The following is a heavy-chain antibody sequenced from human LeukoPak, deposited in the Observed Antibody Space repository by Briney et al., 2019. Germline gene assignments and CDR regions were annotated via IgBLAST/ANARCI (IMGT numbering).Heavy chain of an antibody. J-gene: IGHJ4*02. CDR1: GFTFSSYG. CDR2: ISYDGSNK. V-gene: IGHV3-30*03. Sequence: PGGSLRLSCAASGFTFSSYGMHWVRQAPGKGLEWVAVISYDGSNKYYADSVKGRFTISRDNSKNTLYLQMNSLRAEDTAVYYCARGFSNYGHYFNYWGQGILVTVSS. CDR3: ARGFSNYGHYFNY. D-gene: IGHD4-11*01.